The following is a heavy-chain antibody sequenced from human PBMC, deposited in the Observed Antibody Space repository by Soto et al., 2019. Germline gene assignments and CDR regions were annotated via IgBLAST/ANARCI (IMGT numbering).Heavy chain of an antibody. V-gene: IGHV3-7*01. CDR1: GFTFSSYW. J-gene: IGHJ6*02. Sequence: GGSLRLSCAASGFTFSSYWMSWVRQAPGKGLEWVANIKQDGSEKYYVDSVKGRFTISRDNAKNSLYLQMNSLRVEDTAVYYCARDLGYYDSSGYYSPMDVWGQGTTVTVSS. CDR3: ARDLGYYDSSGYYSPMDV. D-gene: IGHD3-22*01. CDR2: IKQDGSEK.